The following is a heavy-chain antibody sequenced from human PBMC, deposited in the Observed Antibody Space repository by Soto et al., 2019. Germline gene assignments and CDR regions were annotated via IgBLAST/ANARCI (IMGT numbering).Heavy chain of an antibody. J-gene: IGHJ3*02. Sequence: EVQLVESGGGLVQPGGSLRLSCAASGFTFSSHWMSWVRQAPGKGLEWVANIKQDGSEKYYVDSVKGRFTISRDNVKKSIYLQMNRRRAADTAVYYCARELPSIERGVTLWVFDIWGQGTMVTVSS. CDR1: GFTFSSHW. CDR3: ARELPSIERGVTLWVFDI. D-gene: IGHD6-6*01. CDR2: IKQDGSEK. V-gene: IGHV3-7*05.